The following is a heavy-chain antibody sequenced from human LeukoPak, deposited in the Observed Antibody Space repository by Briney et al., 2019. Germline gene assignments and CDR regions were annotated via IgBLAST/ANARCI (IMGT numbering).Heavy chain of an antibody. J-gene: IGHJ4*02. CDR1: GGSISSGGYY. CDR2: IYYSGST. CDR3: ARHGKYGGDGTFDY. V-gene: IGHV4-31*03. D-gene: IGHD5-12*01. Sequence: PSETLSLTCTVSGGSISSGGYYWSWIRQHPGKGLEWIGYIYYSGSTYYNPSLKSRVTISVDTSKNQFSLKVSSVTAADTAVYYCARHGKYGGDGTFDYWGQGILVTVSS.